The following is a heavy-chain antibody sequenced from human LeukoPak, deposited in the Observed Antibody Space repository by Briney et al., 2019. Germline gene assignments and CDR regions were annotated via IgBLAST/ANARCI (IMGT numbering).Heavy chain of an antibody. Sequence: PSETLSLTCTVSGDSISSFYWSWLRQPPGKGLEWIGYIYYSGSTNYNPSLKSRVTISVDTSKNQFSLKLSSVTAADTAVYYCARVRYDFWSGYYWCYFDYWGQGTLVTVSS. CDR1: GDSISSFY. CDR2: IYYSGST. D-gene: IGHD3-3*01. J-gene: IGHJ4*02. V-gene: IGHV4-59*01. CDR3: ARVRYDFWSGYYWCYFDY.